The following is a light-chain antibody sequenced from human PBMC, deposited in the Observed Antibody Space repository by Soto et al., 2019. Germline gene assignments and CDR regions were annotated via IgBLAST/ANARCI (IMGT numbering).Light chain of an antibody. J-gene: IGKJ5*01. V-gene: IGKV1-9*01. CDR3: QQLNSYPIT. CDR2: AAS. Sequence: DIQLTQSASFLSASVGDRVTITYRASQGLSSDLAWYQQKPGKAPKLLIYAASTLQSGVPSRFSGSGSGTEFTLTISSLQPEDFATYYCQQLNSYPITFGQGTRLEIK. CDR1: QGLSSD.